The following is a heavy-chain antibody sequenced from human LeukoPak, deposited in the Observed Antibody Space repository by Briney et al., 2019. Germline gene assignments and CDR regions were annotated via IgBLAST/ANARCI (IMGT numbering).Heavy chain of an antibody. V-gene: IGHV5-51*01. D-gene: IGHD5-12*01. CDR3: ATLVDIVATTGYYFDY. Sequence: GGALKISFKGPGCRFTRYWIGWGRRMPGKGVGWMGIIYPGDCDTRYSPSFQGQVTISAPNSISTAYLQWSSLKASDTAMYYCATLVDIVATTGYYFDYWGQGTLVTVSS. J-gene: IGHJ4*02. CDR2: IYPGDCDT. CDR1: GCRFTRYW.